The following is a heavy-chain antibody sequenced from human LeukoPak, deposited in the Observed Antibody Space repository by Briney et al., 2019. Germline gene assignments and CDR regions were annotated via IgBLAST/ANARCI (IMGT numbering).Heavy chain of an antibody. D-gene: IGHD5-18*01. Sequence: SETLSLTCTVSGGSISSYYWSWIRQPAGKGLEWIGRIYTSGSTNYNPSLKSRVTMSVDTSKNQFSLKLSSVTAADTAVYYCARDSDVSGYSHGYYFDYWGQGTLVTVSS. CDR2: IYTSGST. CDR3: ARDSDVSGYSHGYYFDY. J-gene: IGHJ4*02. CDR1: GGSISSYY. V-gene: IGHV4-4*07.